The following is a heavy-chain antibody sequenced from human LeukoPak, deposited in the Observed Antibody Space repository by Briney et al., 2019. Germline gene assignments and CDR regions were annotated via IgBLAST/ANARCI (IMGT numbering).Heavy chain of an antibody. J-gene: IGHJ5*02. CDR3: ARDIPELVIP. V-gene: IGHV3-66*01. CDR2: LYSGGNT. CDR1: GFTVSSTY. D-gene: IGHD1-1*01. Sequence: TGGSLRLSCAVSGFTVSSTYMSWVRQAPGEGVEWVSVLYSGGNTYYADSVKGRFTISRDSSKNTLYLQMNSLRAEDTAVYYCARDIPELVIPWGQGTLVTVSS.